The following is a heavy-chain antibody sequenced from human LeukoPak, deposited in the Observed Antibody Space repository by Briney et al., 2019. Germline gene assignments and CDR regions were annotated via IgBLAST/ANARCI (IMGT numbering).Heavy chain of an antibody. CDR3: ANYEMATIEDY. J-gene: IGHJ4*02. CDR1: GFTFSSYG. CDR2: ISYDGSNK. Sequence: GGSLRLSCAASGFTFSSYGMHWVRQAPGKGLEWVAVISYDGSNKYYADSVKGRFTISRDNSKNTLYLQMNSLRAEDTAVYYCANYEMATIEDYWGQGTLVTVSS. V-gene: IGHV3-30*18. D-gene: IGHD5-24*01.